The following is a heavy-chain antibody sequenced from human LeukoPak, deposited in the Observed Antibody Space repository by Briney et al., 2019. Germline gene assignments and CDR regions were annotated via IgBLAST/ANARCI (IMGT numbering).Heavy chain of an antibody. Sequence: SETLSLTCAVYGGSFSGYYWSWIRQPPGKGLEWTGEINHSGSTNYNPSLKSRVTISVDTSKNQFSLKLSSVTAADTAVYYCASGGSIDCSSTSCWNNWFDPWGQGTLDTVSS. CDR1: GGSFSGYY. D-gene: IGHD2-2*01. CDR3: ASGGSIDCSSTSCWNNWFDP. CDR2: INHSGST. J-gene: IGHJ5*02. V-gene: IGHV4-34*01.